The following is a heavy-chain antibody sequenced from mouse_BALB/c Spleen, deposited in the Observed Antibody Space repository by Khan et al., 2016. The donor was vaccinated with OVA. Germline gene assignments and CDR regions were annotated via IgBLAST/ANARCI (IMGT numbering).Heavy chain of an antibody. Sequence: EVQLQESGPGLVKPSQSLSLTCTVTGYSITSGYAWNWIRQFPGNKLEWMGYISYSGVTSYTPSLKSRISITRDTSKNQFFLQLTSVTTENTATYYCARANYYGYYFDYWGQGTTLTVSS. CDR1: GYSITSGYA. D-gene: IGHD1-1*01. CDR3: ARANYYGYYFDY. CDR2: ISYSGVT. J-gene: IGHJ2*01. V-gene: IGHV3-2*02.